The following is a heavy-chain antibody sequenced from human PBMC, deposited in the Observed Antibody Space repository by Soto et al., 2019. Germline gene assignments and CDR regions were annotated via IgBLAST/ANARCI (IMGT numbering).Heavy chain of an antibody. V-gene: IGHV1-46*03. Sequence: ASVKVSCKTSGYTFTSYHMHWVRQAPGQGLEWMGIINPSGGSTSYAQKFQGRVTMTRDTSTSTVYMELSSLRSEDTAVYYCARARQYSSGWYYFDYWGQGTLVTSPQ. CDR2: INPSGGST. CDR1: GYTFTSYH. CDR3: ARARQYSSGWYYFDY. J-gene: IGHJ4*02. D-gene: IGHD6-19*01.